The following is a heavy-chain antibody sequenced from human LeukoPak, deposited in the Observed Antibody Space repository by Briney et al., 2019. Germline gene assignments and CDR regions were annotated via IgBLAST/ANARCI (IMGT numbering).Heavy chain of an antibody. V-gene: IGHV3-74*01. CDR2: VKSDASST. J-gene: IGHJ3*02. CDR1: GFTFSGYW. CDR3: ARDTGRAFDI. D-gene: IGHD4-17*01. Sequence: GGSLRLSCAASGFTFSGYWMYWVRQAPGQGLVWVSGVKSDASSTNYADSVKGRFTISRDNAKNTLYLQMNSLRAEDTAVYYCARDTGRAFDIWGQGTMVTVSS.